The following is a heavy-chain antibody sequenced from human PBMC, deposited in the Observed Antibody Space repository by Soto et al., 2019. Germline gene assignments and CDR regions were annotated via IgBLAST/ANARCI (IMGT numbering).Heavy chain of an antibody. CDR1: GFTFSSYG. D-gene: IGHD3-22*01. Sequence: QVQLVESGGGVVQPGRSLRLSCAASGFTFSSYGMHWVRQAPGKGLEWVAVIWYDGSNKYYADSVKGRFTISRDNSKNTLYQQMNSLRAEDTAVYYCASGQYYYDSSGYCPSIDIWGQGTMVTVSS. J-gene: IGHJ3*02. CDR2: IWYDGSNK. CDR3: ASGQYYYDSSGYCPSIDI. V-gene: IGHV3-33*01.